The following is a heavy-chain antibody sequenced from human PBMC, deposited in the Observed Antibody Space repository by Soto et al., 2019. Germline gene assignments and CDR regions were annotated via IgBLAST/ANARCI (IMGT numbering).Heavy chain of an antibody. V-gene: IGHV1-69*06. Sequence: SVKVSGKASGGTFSSYAISWVRQAPGQGLEWMGGIIPIFGTANYAQKFQGRVTITADKSTSTAYMELSSLRSEDTAVYYCASLLSVGYDFWSGYYPPYYYYGMDVWGQGTTVTVSS. CDR2: IIPIFGTA. CDR1: GGTFSSYA. D-gene: IGHD3-3*01. J-gene: IGHJ6*02. CDR3: ASLLSVGYDFWSGYYPPYYYYGMDV.